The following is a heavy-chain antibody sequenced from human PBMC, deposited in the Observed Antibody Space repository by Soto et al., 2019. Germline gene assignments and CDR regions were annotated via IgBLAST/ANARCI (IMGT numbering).Heavy chain of an antibody. CDR2: VIPIFGTT. Sequence: QVQLVQSGAEVKKPGSSVKVSCKASGGTFRNYAISWVRQAPGQGLEWMGGVIPIFGTTKYAQKFQGRVTITAEESTGTAYMELSSLKSEDSAVYYCARDRGYNGYSFDYWGQGTLVAVSS. D-gene: IGHD5-12*01. J-gene: IGHJ4*02. CDR3: ARDRGYNGYSFDY. CDR1: GGTFRNYA. V-gene: IGHV1-69*01.